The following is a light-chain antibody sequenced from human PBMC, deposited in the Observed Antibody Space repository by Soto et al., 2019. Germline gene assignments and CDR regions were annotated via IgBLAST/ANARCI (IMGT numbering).Light chain of an antibody. V-gene: IGLV2-14*01. Sequence: QSALTHPASMSGSPGQSITISYAGTRDDIGAYDYVSWYQQHPGNAPKLLVYEVTNRPSGVSDRFSGSKSGNKASLTISGLQAEDEAVYYCNSYTNSSAVVFGGGTKVTVL. CDR3: NSYTNSSAVV. CDR2: EVT. CDR1: RDDIGAYDY. J-gene: IGLJ2*01.